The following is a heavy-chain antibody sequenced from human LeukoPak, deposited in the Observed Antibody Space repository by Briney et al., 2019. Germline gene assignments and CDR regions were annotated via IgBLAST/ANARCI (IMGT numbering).Heavy chain of an antibody. V-gene: IGHV1-2*02. D-gene: IGHD2-8*01. J-gene: IGHJ4*02. Sequence: ASVKVSCKASGYTFTGYYMHWVRQAPGQGLGWMGWINPHSGDTDYAQKFQGRVTMTRDTSISTAYMELSRLRSDDAAVYYCARWGGHCTSGLCYYFDCWGQGTLVTVSS. CDR2: INPHSGDT. CDR1: GYTFTGYY. CDR3: ARWGGHCTSGLCYYFDC.